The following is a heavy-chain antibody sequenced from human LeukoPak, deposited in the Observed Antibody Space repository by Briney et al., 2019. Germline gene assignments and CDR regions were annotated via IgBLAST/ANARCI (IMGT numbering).Heavy chain of an antibody. D-gene: IGHD6-13*01. CDR1: GFTVSSNY. CDR3: ARAAAGDYYMDV. Sequence: GGSLRLSCAASGFTVSSNYMSWVRQAPGKGLEWVSVIYSGGSTYYADSVKGRFTISRDNSKNTLYLQMNSLRAEDTAVYYCARAAAGDYYMDVWGKGTTVTVSS. J-gene: IGHJ6*03. CDR2: IYSGGST. V-gene: IGHV3-66*02.